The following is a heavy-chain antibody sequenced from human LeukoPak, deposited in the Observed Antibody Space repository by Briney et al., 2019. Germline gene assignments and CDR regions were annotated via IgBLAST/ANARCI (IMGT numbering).Heavy chain of an antibody. Sequence: GGSLRLFCAASGFTFSSYSMNWVRQAPGKGLEWVSSISSSSSYIYYADSVKGRFTISRDNTKNSLYLQMNSLRADDTAFYYCERDGFGPLYWGQGTLVTVSS. CDR1: GFTFSSYS. CDR3: ERDGFGPLY. D-gene: IGHD3-10*01. CDR2: ISSSSSYI. J-gene: IGHJ4*02. V-gene: IGHV3-21*04.